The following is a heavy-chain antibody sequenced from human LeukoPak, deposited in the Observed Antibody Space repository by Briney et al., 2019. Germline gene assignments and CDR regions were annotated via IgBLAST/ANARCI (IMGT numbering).Heavy chain of an antibody. Sequence: GGSPRLSCAASGFTFSSYAMHWVRQAPGKGLEWVAVISYDGSNKYYADSVKGRFTISRDNSKNTLYLQMNSLRAEDTAVYYCARGGITMVRGVINPSVVDYYMDVWGKGTTVTVSS. CDR1: GFTFSSYA. CDR2: ISYDGSNK. CDR3: ARGGITMVRGVINPSVVDYYMDV. J-gene: IGHJ6*03. D-gene: IGHD3-10*01. V-gene: IGHV3-30*01.